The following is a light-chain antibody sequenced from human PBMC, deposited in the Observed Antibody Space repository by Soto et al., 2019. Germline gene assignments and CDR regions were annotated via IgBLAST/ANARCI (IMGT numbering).Light chain of an antibody. CDR1: SSDVGGYNY. CDR2: EVS. J-gene: IGLJ1*01. V-gene: IGLV2-14*01. CDR3: ASYGSGATYV. Sequence: QSVLTQPASVSGSPGQSITISCAGTSSDVGGYNYVSWYQLHPGKAPKLMIHEVSERPSGVSNRFSGSKSGNTASLTISGLQAEDEADYYCASYGSGATYVFGGATKVTVL.